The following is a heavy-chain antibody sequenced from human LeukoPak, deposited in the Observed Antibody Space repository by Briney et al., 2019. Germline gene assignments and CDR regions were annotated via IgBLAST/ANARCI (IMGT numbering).Heavy chain of an antibody. J-gene: IGHJ5*02. CDR2: IYYSGST. D-gene: IGHD4-17*01. CDR3: AIHPTSMTRVTKGWFDP. V-gene: IGHV4-59*01. CDR1: GVSISSYY. Sequence: SETLSLTCTVSGVSISSYYWSWIRQPPGKGLEWIGYIYYSGSTNYNPSLKSRATISLDTSKNQFSLKLTSVTAADTAVYYCAIHPTSMTRVTKGWFDPWGQGTLVTVSS.